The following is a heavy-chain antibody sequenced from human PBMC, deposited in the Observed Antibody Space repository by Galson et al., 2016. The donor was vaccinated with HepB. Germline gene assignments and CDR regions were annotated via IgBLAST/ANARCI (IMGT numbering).Heavy chain of an antibody. CDR1: GFRFTTYW. Sequence: QSGAEVKKPGESLRISCKGSGFRFTTYWISWLRQTPDKGLEWMGRIDPSDGTTNYSPSFQGHVTISVDESVNTAYIQWSGLKTSDNAMYFCATAPRQDTPEFCHNWGQGTLLIVSS. V-gene: IGHV5-10-1*01. CDR2: IDPSDGTT. J-gene: IGHJ1*01. CDR3: ATAPRQDTPEFCHN. D-gene: IGHD3-3*01.